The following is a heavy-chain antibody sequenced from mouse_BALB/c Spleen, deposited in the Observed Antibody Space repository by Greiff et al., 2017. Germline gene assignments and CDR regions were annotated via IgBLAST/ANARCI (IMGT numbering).Heavy chain of an antibody. D-gene: IGHD2-1*01. V-gene: IGHV1-82*01. J-gene: IGHJ4*01. CDR2: IYPGDGDT. CDR1: GYAFSSSW. Sequence: QVQLQQSGPELVKPGASVKISCKASGYAFSSSWMNWVKQRPGQGLEWIGRIYPGDGDTNYNGKFKGKATLTADKSSSTAYMQLSSLTSVDSAVYFCARRGSYYGNRDYAMDYWGQGTSVTVSA. CDR3: ARRGSYYGNRDYAMDY.